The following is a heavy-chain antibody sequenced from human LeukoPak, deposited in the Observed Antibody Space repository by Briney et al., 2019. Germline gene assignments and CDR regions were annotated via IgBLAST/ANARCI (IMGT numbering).Heavy chain of an antibody. V-gene: IGHV4-4*02. Sequence: SGTLSLTCAVSGGSISSSNWWSWVRQPPGKGLEWIGEIYHIGITNYNPSLKSRVTISVDKSKNQFSLELSSVTAADTAVYYCARAYSSFAFDIWGQGTMVTVSS. CDR3: ARAYSSFAFDI. J-gene: IGHJ3*02. CDR2: IYHIGIT. D-gene: IGHD6-19*01. CDR1: GGSISSSNW.